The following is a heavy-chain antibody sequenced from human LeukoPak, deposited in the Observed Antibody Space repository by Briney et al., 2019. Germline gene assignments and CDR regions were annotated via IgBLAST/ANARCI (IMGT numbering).Heavy chain of an antibody. CDR3: AKDGRASAPFYYAYYMDV. CDR2: ISYDGSNK. Sequence: GGSLRLSCEASGFTFSSFGMHWVRQAPGKGLECVALISYDGSNKYYPDSMKGRFTISRDNSKNTLYLQINSLRSEDTATYYCAKDGRASAPFYYAYYMDVWGRGTTVIVSS. CDR1: GFTFSSFG. V-gene: IGHV3-30*18. J-gene: IGHJ6*03. D-gene: IGHD2/OR15-2a*01.